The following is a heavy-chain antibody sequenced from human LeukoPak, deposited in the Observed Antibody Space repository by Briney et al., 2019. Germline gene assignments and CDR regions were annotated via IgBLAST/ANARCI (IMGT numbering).Heavy chain of an antibody. D-gene: IGHD6-19*01. CDR2: ITWDGGTT. CDR3: AKGGSSGWYYDHMDV. J-gene: IGHJ6*03. V-gene: IGHV3-43D*03. Sequence: GGSLRLSCAASGFTFDGYALHWVRQAPGKGLEWISLITWDGGTTYYADSVKGRFTISRDNSKNSLYLQMNSLTAEDTALYYCAKGGSSGWYYDHMDVWGKGTTVTVSS. CDR1: GFTFDGYA.